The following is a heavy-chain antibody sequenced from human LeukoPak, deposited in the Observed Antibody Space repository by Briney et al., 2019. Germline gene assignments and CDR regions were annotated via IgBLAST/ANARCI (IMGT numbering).Heavy chain of an antibody. CDR3: AKGSARYPTASFSDY. J-gene: IGHJ4*02. D-gene: IGHD1-26*01. Sequence: GGSLRLSCAASGFTFGSYAMSWVRQAPGKGLEWVSAISGSGGSTYYADSVKGRFTISRDNSKNTLYLQMNSLRAEDTAVYYCAKGSARYPTASFSDYWGQGTLVTVSS. CDR2: ISGSGGST. CDR1: GFTFGSYA. V-gene: IGHV3-23*01.